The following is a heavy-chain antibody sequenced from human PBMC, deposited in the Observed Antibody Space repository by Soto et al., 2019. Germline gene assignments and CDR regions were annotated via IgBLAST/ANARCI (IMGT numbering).Heavy chain of an antibody. CDR1: GASISSYY. V-gene: IGHV4-59*01. D-gene: IGHD3-3*01. CDR3: EREIEFGVVID. J-gene: IGHJ4*02. CDR2: VSYSGST. Sequence: SETLSLTCSVSGASISSYYWSWIRQSPGKGLEWIGYVSYSGSTNHYPSLKSRVSISLDTSENHFSLNLSSVTTADTAVYYCEREIEFGVVIDWGQGNLVTVSS.